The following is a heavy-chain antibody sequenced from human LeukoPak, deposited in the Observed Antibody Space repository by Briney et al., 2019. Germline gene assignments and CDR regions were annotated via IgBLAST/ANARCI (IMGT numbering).Heavy chain of an antibody. V-gene: IGHV3-48*01. CDR1: GFTFSSYN. J-gene: IGHJ4*02. CDR3: ARDYGMATIRMDF. Sequence: GGSLILSCAASGFTFSSYNMNWVRQAPGKGLEWVSYISSGSSAIYYADSVKGRFTISRDNAKNSLYLQMNSLRAEDTAVYYCARDYGMATIRMDFWGQGTLVTVSS. CDR2: ISSGSSAI. D-gene: IGHD5-24*01.